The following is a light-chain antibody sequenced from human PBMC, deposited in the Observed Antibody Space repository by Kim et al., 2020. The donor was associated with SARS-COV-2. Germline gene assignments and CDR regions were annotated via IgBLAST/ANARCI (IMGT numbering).Light chain of an antibody. J-gene: IGLJ3*02. CDR3: QSYDSTKQV. CDR2: KDN. CDR1: RGSIASNY. V-gene: IGLV6-57*03. Sequence: GKTVTISCTRSRGSIASNYVQWYQQRPGSAPTTVIYKDNQRPSGVPDRFSGSIDSSSNSASLTISGLKTEDEADYYCQSYDSTKQVFGGGTQLTVL.